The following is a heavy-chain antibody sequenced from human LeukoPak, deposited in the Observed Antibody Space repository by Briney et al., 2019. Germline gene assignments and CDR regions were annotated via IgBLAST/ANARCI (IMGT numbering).Heavy chain of an antibody. CDR3: ARGRLGLFDY. J-gene: IGHJ4*02. D-gene: IGHD3-16*01. CDR1: GGSISSYY. CDR2: IYYSGST. V-gene: IGHV4-59*01. Sequence: SETLSLTCTVSGGSISSYYWSWIRQPPGKGLEWIGYIYYSGSTNYNLSLKSRVTISVDTSKNQFSLKLSSVTAADTAVYYCARGRLGLFDYWGQGTLVTVSS.